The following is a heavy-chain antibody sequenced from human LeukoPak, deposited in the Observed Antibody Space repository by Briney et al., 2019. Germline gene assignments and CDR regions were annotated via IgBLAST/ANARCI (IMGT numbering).Heavy chain of an antibody. D-gene: IGHD3-16*01. V-gene: IGHV4-38-2*01. J-gene: IGHJ5*02. CDR3: ARHYGP. CDR1: GFTFSSYA. CDR2: IYHSGST. Sequence: GSLRLSCAASGFTFSSYAMSWIRQPPGKGLEWIGSIYHSGSTYYNPSLKSRVTISVDTSRNQFSLNLSSVTAADTAVYYCARHYGPWGQGTLVAVSS.